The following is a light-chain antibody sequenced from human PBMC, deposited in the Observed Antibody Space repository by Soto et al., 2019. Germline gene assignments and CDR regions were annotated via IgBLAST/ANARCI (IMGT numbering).Light chain of an antibody. CDR1: ALPKQY. CDR2: KDS. CDR3: QSADSSGTWV. J-gene: IGLJ3*02. V-gene: IGLV3-25*03. Sequence: SYELTQPPSVSVSPGQTARITCSGDALPKQYAYWYQQKPGQAPVLVIYKDSERPSGIPERFSGSSSGTTVTLTISGVQAEDEADYYCQSADSSGTWVFGGGTKRPS.